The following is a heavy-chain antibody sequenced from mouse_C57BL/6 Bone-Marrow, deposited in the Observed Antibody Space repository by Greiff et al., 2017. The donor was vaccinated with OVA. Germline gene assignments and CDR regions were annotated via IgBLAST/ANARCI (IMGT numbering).Heavy chain of an antibody. CDR1: GFTFSDSY. J-gene: IGHJ4*01. Sequence: EVQGVESGGGLVQPGGSLKLSCAASGFTFSDSYMYWVRQTPEKRLEWVAYISNGGGSTYYPDTVKGRFTISREKAKNTLYLQMSRLKSEDTAMYYCASFYCAMDYWGQGTSGTVSA. V-gene: IGHV5-12*01. CDR2: ISNGGGST. CDR3: ASFYCAMDY.